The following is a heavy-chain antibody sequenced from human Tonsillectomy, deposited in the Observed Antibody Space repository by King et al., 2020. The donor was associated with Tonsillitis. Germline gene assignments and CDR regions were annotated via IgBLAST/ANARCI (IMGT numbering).Heavy chain of an antibody. CDR1: GGAISSGTYY. D-gene: IGHD3/OR15-3a*01. Sequence: QLQESGPGLVKPSQTLSLTCTVSGGAISSGTYYWNWIRQPAGKGLEWIGRIYTSGNTHYNPSLKRRVTISVDTSKNQFSLRLASVTAADTAVYYCAREGRGGLYFYYYYMDVWGKGTTVTVSS. CDR3: AREGRGGLYFYYYYMDV. J-gene: IGHJ6*03. V-gene: IGHV4-61*02. CDR2: IYTSGNT.